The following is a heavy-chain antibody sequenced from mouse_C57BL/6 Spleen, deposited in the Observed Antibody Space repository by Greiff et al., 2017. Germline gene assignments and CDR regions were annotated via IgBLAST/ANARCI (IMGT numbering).Heavy chain of an antibody. CDR1: GYAFSSSW. J-gene: IGHJ2*01. Sequence: QVQLQQSGPELVKPGASVKISCKASGYAFSSSWMNWVKQRPGKGLEWIGRIYPGDGDTNYNGKFKGKATLTADKSSSTAYMQLSSLTSEDSAVYFCARKRRGFDYWGQGTTLTVSS. CDR2: IYPGDGDT. V-gene: IGHV1-82*01. D-gene: IGHD3-3*01. CDR3: ARKRRGFDY.